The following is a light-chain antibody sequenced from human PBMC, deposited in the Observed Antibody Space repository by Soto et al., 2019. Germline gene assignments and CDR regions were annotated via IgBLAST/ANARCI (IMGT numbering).Light chain of an antibody. Sequence: AIRMTQSPSSLSASTGDIVTINFRASQGISSYLAWYQQKPGKAPKLLIYAASTLQSGVPSRFSGSGSGTDFTLTISCLQSEDFATYYCQQYYSYPRTFGQGTKVDIK. CDR1: QGISSY. CDR3: QQYYSYPRT. CDR2: AAS. J-gene: IGKJ1*01. V-gene: IGKV1-8*01.